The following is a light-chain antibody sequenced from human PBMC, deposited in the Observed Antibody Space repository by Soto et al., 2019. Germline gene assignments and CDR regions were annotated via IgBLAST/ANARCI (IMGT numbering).Light chain of an antibody. V-gene: IGKV3-20*01. CDR3: QQYGTSRVT. J-gene: IGKJ3*01. CDR2: GAS. Sequence: EIVLTQSPGTLSLSPGERATLSCRASPSVGNKYLAWYQHTPGQAPRLLMYGASTRATGIPDRFSGSRSGTDFTLTISSLEPEDFAVYYCQQYGTSRVTFGPGTKVDIK. CDR1: PSVGNKY.